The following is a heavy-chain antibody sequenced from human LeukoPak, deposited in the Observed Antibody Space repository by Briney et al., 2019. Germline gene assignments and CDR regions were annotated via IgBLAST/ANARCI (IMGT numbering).Heavy chain of an antibody. V-gene: IGHV3-7*01. CDR2: IKQDGSEK. CDR1: GFTFSSYS. D-gene: IGHD3-10*01. Sequence: GGSLRLSCAASGFTFSSYSMNWVRQAPGKGLEWVANIKQDGSEKYYVDSVKGRFTISRDNAKNSLYLQMNSLRAEDTAVYYCARDGAGLWFGEIYIFDYWGQGTLVTVSS. CDR3: ARDGAGLWFGEIYIFDY. J-gene: IGHJ4*02.